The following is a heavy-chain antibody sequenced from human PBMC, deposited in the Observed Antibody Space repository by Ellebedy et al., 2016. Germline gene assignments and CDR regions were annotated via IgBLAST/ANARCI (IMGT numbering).Heavy chain of an antibody. CDR1: GGSVRSSSYY. CDR2: MYYRGST. CDR3: ASRPNWYFDL. Sequence: SETLSLTXTVSGGSVRSSSYYWDWIRQPPGKGLEWIGSMYYRGSTNYNPSLKSRVTISVGTSKNQFSLKLTSVTAADTAVYYCASRPNWYFDLWGRGTLVTVSS. J-gene: IGHJ2*01. V-gene: IGHV4-39*01.